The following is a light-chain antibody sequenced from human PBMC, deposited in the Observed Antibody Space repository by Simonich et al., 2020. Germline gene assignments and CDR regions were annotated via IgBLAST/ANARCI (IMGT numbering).Light chain of an antibody. V-gene: IGKV3-15*01. Sequence: EIVMTQSPATLSVSPGERATLSCRASQSVSSNLAWYQKNPGQAPRLLIYGASTRATGIPARFSGSGSGTEFTLTISSMQSEDFAVYYCQQYNNWPHTFGQGTKLEIK. CDR2: GAS. J-gene: IGKJ2*01. CDR1: QSVSSN. CDR3: QQYNNWPHT.